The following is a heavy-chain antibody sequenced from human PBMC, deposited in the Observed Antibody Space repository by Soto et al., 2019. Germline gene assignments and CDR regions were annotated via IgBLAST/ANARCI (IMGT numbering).Heavy chain of an antibody. D-gene: IGHD4-17*01. J-gene: IGHJ4*02. V-gene: IGHV1-69*13. CDR2: IIPIFGTA. Sequence: ASVKVSCKASGGTFSSYAISWVRQAPGQGLEWMGGIIPIFGTANYAQKFQGRVTITADESTSTAYMELSSLRSEDTAVYYCARDNQDYGDYAFDYWGQETLVPFHS. CDR1: GGTFSSYA. CDR3: ARDNQDYGDYAFDY.